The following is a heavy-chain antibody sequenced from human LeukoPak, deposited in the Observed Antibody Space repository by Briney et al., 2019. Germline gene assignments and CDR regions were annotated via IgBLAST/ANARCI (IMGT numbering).Heavy chain of an antibody. CDR2: TSAYNGNT. J-gene: IGHJ6*02. Sequence: ASVKVSCKASGYSFTSYAINWVRQAPGQGLERMGWTSAYNGNTDYAQKLQGRVTMTTDTSTSTAYMELRSLTSDDTAVYYCARDPLRSTWSTYYNALDVWGQGTTVTVSS. CDR1: GYSFTSYA. D-gene: IGHD6-13*01. V-gene: IGHV1-18*01. CDR3: ARDPLRSTWSTYYNALDV.